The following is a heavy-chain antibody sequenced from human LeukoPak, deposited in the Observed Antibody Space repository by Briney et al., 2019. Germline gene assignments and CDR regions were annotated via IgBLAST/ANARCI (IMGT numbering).Heavy chain of an antibody. V-gene: IGHV3-74*01. CDR2: ISSDGSIT. CDR1: GFTFSSYS. Sequence: GGSLRLSCAASGFTFSSYSMNWVRQAPGKWLVWVSHISSDGSITSYADSVRGRCTISRDNAKNTLYLQINSLRAEDTAVYFCARDGGRYRDAFDIWGQGTMVTVSS. D-gene: IGHD2-2*02. CDR3: ARDGGRYRDAFDI. J-gene: IGHJ3*02.